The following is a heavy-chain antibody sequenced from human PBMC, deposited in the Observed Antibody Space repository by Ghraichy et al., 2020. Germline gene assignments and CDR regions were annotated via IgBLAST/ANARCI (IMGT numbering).Heavy chain of an antibody. J-gene: IGHJ4*02. D-gene: IGHD2-2*01. CDR1: GYTFISYG. CDR2: IIPYNGNT. Sequence: ASVKVSCKASGYTFISYGVSWVRQAPGQGPEWMGWIIPYNGNTNYIQELQGRVTMTTDTSTSTAYMELRSLTSDDTAVYYCATNDCTTTSCYYYFDYWGQGPHVTVSS. CDR3: ATNDCTTTSCYYYFDY. V-gene: IGHV1-18*04.